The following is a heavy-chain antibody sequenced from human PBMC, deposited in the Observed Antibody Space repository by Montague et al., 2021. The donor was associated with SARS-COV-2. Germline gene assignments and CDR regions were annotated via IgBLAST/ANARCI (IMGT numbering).Heavy chain of an antibody. CDR1: GGSFSGYY. CDR3: ARGRGTALFRRVYFGMDV. J-gene: IGHJ6*02. V-gene: IGHV4-34*01. D-gene: IGHD1-1*01. Sequence: SETLSLTCAVYGGSFSGYYWSWIRQPPGKGLEWIGEINHSGSTNYNPSLKSVVTISVDTSKNQFSLKLNSVTAPDTAVDYCARGRGTALFRRVYFGMDVWGQGTTVTVSS. CDR2: INHSGST.